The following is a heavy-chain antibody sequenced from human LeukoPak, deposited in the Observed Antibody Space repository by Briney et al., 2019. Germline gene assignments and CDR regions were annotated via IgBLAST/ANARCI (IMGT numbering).Heavy chain of an antibody. CDR1: GFIFSSCA. CDR3: AKDLNFWSGNAFDY. D-gene: IGHD3-3*01. V-gene: IGHV3-23*01. Sequence: SGGSLRLSCAASGFIFSSCAMSWVRQAPGKGLEWVSGINDSGFSTYYADSVKGRFTISRDKSKNTLYLQMNSLRAEDTAVYYCAKDLNFWSGNAFDYWGQGTLVTVSS. J-gene: IGHJ4*02. CDR2: INDSGFST.